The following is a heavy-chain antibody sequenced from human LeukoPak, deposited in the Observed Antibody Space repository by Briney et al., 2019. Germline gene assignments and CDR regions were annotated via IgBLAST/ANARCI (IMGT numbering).Heavy chain of an antibody. Sequence: GASVEVSCKASGYTFTSYGISWVRQAPGQGLEWMGWISAYNGNTNYAQKLQGRVTMTTDTSTSTAYMELRGLRSDDTAVYYCARDTHGGEVLYGDYWGQGTLVTVSS. J-gene: IGHJ4*02. CDR2: ISAYNGNT. CDR3: ARDTHGGEVLYGDY. V-gene: IGHV1-18*01. CDR1: GYTFTSYG. D-gene: IGHD2-2*02.